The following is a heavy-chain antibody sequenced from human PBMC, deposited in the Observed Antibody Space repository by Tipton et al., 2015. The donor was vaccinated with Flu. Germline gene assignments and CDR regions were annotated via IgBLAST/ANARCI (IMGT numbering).Heavy chain of an antibody. V-gene: IGHV1-2*06. CDR1: GYTFIGYY. J-gene: IGHJ4*02. CDR3: ARGRANDGRGFDY. Sequence: QMQLVQSGAEVKKPGASVKVSCKASGYTFIGYYLHWVRQAPGQGLEWVGRVKPNTGETYYAQNFRGRVTMSSGTSISAAYMELSGLISDDTAVYYCARGRANDGRGFDYWGQGTLVSVSS. CDR2: VKPNTGET. D-gene: IGHD1-26*01.